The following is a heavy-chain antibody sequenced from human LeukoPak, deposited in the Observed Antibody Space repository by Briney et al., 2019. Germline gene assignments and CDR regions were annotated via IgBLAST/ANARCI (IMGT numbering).Heavy chain of an antibody. Sequence: GGSLRLSCVASGFAFETYTMNWVRQAPGKGLEWVSFISSTSSDINYADSVRDRFTISRDNAKNSLFLQMDSLRVEDTAVYYCAKGLFSGYDRYLDSWGQGTLVTVSS. D-gene: IGHD5-12*01. V-gene: IGHV3-21*04. J-gene: IGHJ4*02. CDR2: ISSTSSDI. CDR1: GFAFETYT. CDR3: AKGLFSGYDRYLDS.